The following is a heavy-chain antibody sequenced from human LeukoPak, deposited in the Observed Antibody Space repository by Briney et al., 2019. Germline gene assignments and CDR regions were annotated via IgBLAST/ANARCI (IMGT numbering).Heavy chain of an antibody. D-gene: IGHD2-15*01. CDR3: ARTPCTGGRCYSGDYYYGMDV. CDR1: AFIFSNYG. J-gene: IGHJ6*04. V-gene: IGHV3-33*01. CDR2: IWYDGSKK. Sequence: GGSLRLSCAASAFIFSNYGMHWVRQAAGKGLEWVTGIWYDGSKKYYVDSVKGRFTISRDNSNNTLFLQMNSLRAEDTAVYCCARTPCTGGRCYSGDYYYGMDVWGKGTTVTVSS.